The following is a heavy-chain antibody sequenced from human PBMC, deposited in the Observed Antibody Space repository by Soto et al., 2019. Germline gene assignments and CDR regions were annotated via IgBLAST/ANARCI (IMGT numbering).Heavy chain of an antibody. Sequence: QVQLVESGGGVVQPGRSLRLSCAASGFTFSSYGMHWVRQAPSKGLEWVAVIWYDGSNKYYADSVKGRFTISRDNSKNTLYLQMNSLRAEDTAVYYCARGAGSGSYWDWFDPWGQGTLVTVSS. D-gene: IGHD3-10*01. J-gene: IGHJ5*02. CDR3: ARGAGSGSYWDWFDP. CDR1: GFTFSSYG. CDR2: IWYDGSNK. V-gene: IGHV3-33*01.